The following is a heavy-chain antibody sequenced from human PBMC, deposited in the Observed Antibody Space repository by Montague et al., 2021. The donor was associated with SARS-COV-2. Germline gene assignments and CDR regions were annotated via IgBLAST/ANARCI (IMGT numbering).Heavy chain of an antibody. D-gene: IGHD1-14*01. CDR3: ARSPYRTTYLNGMDV. CDR2: IYTLGST. CDR1: GDSISSGDYH. J-gene: IGHJ6*02. V-gene: IGHV4-61*09. Sequence: TLSLTCTVSGDSISSGDYHWSWVRQPAGKGLEWIGYIYTLGSTSYNPSLRSRVIISMDTSKNQLSLKLSSVTAADTAVYFCARSPYRTTYLNGMDVWGQGTTVTVSS.